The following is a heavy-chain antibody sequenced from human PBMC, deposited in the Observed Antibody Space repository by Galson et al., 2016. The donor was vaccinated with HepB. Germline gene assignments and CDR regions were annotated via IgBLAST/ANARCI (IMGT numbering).Heavy chain of an antibody. J-gene: IGHJ4*02. V-gene: IGHV1-69*13. Sequence: SVKVSCKASGGTFSSYAISWVRQAPGQGLEWMGGVIPMFGTANYAQKFQGRVTITADESRSTAYMELSSLRYEETAVYYCARGEVVVAHPVYFDYWGQGTLVTVSS. D-gene: IGHD2-21*01. CDR1: GGTFSSYA. CDR3: ARGEVVVAHPVYFDY. CDR2: VIPMFGTA.